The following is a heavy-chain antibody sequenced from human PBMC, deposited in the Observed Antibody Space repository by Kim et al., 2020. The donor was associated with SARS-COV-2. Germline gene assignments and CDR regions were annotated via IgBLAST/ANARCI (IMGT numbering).Heavy chain of an antibody. CDR1: GGSISSGGYY. J-gene: IGHJ4*02. D-gene: IGHD3-10*01. CDR2: IYYSGST. Sequence: SETLSLTCTVSGGSISSGGYYWSWIRQHPGKGLEWIGYIYYSGSTYYNPSLKSRVTISVDTSKNQFSLKLSSVTAADTAVYYCARGRGGSGSPYFDYWGQGTLVTVSS. CDR3: ARGRGGSGSPYFDY. V-gene: IGHV4-31*03.